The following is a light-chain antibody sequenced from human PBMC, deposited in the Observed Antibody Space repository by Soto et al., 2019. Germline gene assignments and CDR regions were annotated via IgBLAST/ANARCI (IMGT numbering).Light chain of an antibody. V-gene: IGLV2-23*01. Sequence: QSALTQHASVSGSPGQSITISCTGTSSDVGIYNLVSWYQQHPGKAPKLMIYEGSKRPSGVSNRFSGSKSGNTASLTISGLQAEDEADYYCCSYAGSRTDVVFGGGTKLTVL. CDR3: CSYAGSRTDVV. CDR2: EGS. CDR1: SSDVGIYNL. J-gene: IGLJ2*01.